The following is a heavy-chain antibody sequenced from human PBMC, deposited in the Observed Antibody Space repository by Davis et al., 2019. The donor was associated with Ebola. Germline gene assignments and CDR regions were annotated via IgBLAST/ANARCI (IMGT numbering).Heavy chain of an antibody. CDR3: AKEWTAAPGHHCDY. V-gene: IGHV3-23*01. J-gene: IGHJ4*02. CDR2: ISGSGYST. D-gene: IGHD6-13*01. Sequence: ESLKISCAASGFTFSNYAMNWVRQSPGKGLEWVSAISGSGYSTYYADSVKGRFTFSRDNSKNTLYLQMNSLRAEDTAVYYCAKEWTAAPGHHCDYWGLGTLVTVSS. CDR1: GFTFSNYA.